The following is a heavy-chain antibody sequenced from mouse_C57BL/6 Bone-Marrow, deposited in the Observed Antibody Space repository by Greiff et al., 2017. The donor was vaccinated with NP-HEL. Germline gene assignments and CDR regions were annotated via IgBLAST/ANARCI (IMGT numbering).Heavy chain of an antibody. V-gene: IGHV5-12*01. Sequence: EVQGVESGGGLVQPGGSLKLSCAASGFTFSDYYMYWVRQTPEKRLEWVAYISNGGGSTYYPDTVKGRFTISRDNAKNNLYLQMSRLKSEDTAMYYCARHLDYWGQGTSVTGSS. J-gene: IGHJ4*01. CDR1: GFTFSDYY. CDR2: ISNGGGST. CDR3: ARHLDY.